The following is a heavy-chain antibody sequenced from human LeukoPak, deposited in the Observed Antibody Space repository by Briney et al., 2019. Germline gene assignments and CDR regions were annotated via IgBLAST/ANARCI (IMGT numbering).Heavy chain of an antibody. CDR2: IYYSGST. CDR3: ARDLDDYGAFDI. Sequence: PSETLSLTCTVSGGSISSYYWSWIRQSPGKGLEWIGYIYYSGSTSYNPSLKSRGTISVDTSKNQFSLKLSSVTAADTAVYYCARDLDDYGAFDIWGQGAMVTVSS. D-gene: IGHD4-17*01. J-gene: IGHJ3*02. V-gene: IGHV4-59*01. CDR1: GGSISSYY.